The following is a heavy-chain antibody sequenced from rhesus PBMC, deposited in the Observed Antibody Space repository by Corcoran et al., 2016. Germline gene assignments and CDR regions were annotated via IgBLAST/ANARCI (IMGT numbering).Heavy chain of an antibody. D-gene: IGHD4-29*01. J-gene: IGHJ4*01. V-gene: IGHV4-122*02. CDR1: GGSISSGYYY. CDR2: ITYIGGT. CDR3: AREIYGGGVDY. Sequence: QVQLQESGPGLVKPSETLSLTCAVSGGSISSGYYYWSWIRQPPGKGLEWIWYITYIGGTSYAPSLKSRVTISRDTSKNQFCLKLSSVTAADTAVYYCAREIYGGGVDYWGQGVLVTVSS.